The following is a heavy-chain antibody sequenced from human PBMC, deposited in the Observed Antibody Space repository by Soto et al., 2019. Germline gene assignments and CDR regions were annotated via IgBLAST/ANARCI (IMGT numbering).Heavy chain of an antibody. CDR3: ARDCRDLYYYDSSGYCHPFDD. D-gene: IGHD3-22*01. CDR2: IYYSGST. Sequence: SETLSLTCTVSGGSISRGDYYWSWIRQPPGKGLEWIGYIYYSGSTYYNPSLKSRVTISVDTSKNQFFLKLSSVTAADTAVYYCARDCRDLYYYDSSGYCHPFDDWGQGTLVTVSS. CDR1: GGSISRGDYY. J-gene: IGHJ4*02. V-gene: IGHV4-30-4*01.